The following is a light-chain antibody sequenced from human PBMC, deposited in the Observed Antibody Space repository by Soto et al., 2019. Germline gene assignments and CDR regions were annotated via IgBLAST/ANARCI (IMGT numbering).Light chain of an antibody. CDR2: DVS. CDR1: SSDVGGYDY. CDR3: SSYTTSANYV. V-gene: IGLV2-14*01. J-gene: IGLJ1*01. Sequence: QSVLTQPASVSGSPGQSITISCTGTSSDVGGYDYVSWYQQHPGKAPKLMIYDVSNRPSGVSNRFSGSKSGNTASLTISGLQDEDEADYYCSSYTTSANYVFGTGTKVTVL.